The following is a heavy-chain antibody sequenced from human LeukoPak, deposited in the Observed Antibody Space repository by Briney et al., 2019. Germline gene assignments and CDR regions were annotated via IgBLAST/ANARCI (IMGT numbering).Heavy chain of an antibody. CDR1: GFTFSSSA. CDR3: AREGSGYSYDY. V-gene: IGHV3-23*01. CDR2: ISYSGSGT. D-gene: IGHD5-18*01. Sequence: GGSLRLSCAASGFTFSSSAMAWVRHAPGKGLEWVSTISYSGSGTYYADSVKGRFTISRDNAKNSLYLQMNSLRAEDTAVYYCAREGSGYSYDYWGQGTLVTVSS. J-gene: IGHJ4*02.